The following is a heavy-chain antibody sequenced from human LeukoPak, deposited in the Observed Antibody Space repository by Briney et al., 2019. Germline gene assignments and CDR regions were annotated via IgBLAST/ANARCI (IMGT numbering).Heavy chain of an antibody. Sequence: SVTLSFTASAATFTVYAISWVRHAPAQGKGWKGGIIPIFGRANYAQKFEGRVTITAEDTTSTAYMELSSLRSEDTAVYYCARTRVGATNFDYWGRGTLVTVSS. J-gene: IGHJ4*02. D-gene: IGHD1-26*01. CDR3: ARTRVGATNFDY. CDR2: IIPIFGRA. V-gene: IGHV1-69*13. CDR1: AATFTVYA.